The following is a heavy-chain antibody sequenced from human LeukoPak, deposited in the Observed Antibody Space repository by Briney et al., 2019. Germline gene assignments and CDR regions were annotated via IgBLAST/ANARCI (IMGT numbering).Heavy chain of an antibody. V-gene: IGHV1-2*02. CDR3: ARAPEAAAGKGDY. Sequence: ASVKVSCKASGYTFTSYGISWVRQAPGQGLEWMGWINPNSGGTNYAQKFQGRVTMTRDTSISTAYMELSRLRSDDTAVYYCARAPEAAAGKGDYWGQGTLVTVSS. CDR2: INPNSGGT. J-gene: IGHJ4*02. D-gene: IGHD6-13*01. CDR1: GYTFTSYG.